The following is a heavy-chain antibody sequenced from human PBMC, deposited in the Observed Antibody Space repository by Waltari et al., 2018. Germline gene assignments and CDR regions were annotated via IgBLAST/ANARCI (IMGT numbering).Heavy chain of an antibody. CDR1: GFTFSTYG. D-gene: IGHD6-19*01. V-gene: IGHV3-21*06. CDR2: LSTNKFYI. J-gene: IGHJ6*02. CDR3: ARDKTVYSSGLYYGYDV. Sequence: EVQLVESGGGLVKPGGSLRLSCAASGFTFSTYGINWVRQAPGKGLEWVSSLSTNKFYIYYEDAVKGGFTSSRDNAKNSMYLQMNSLRAEDTAVYYCARDKTVYSSGLYYGYDVWGQGTRVTVSS.